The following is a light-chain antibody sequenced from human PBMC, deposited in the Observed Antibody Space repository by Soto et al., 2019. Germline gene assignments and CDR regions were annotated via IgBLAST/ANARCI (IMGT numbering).Light chain of an antibody. Sequence: PGERVPLSCRASQSVSSSYLTWYQQKPGQAPRLLIYGASTRATSIPARFSGSGSGTDFTLTISSLQPEDFAVYYCQQDYNLLWTFGQGTKV. CDR3: QQDYNLLWT. CDR1: QSVSSSY. CDR2: GAS. J-gene: IGKJ1*01. V-gene: IGKV3D-7*01.